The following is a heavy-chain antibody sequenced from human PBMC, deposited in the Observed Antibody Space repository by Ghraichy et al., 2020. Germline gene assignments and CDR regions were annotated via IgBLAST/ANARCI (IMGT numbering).Heavy chain of an antibody. CDR2: IWYDGSNK. J-gene: IGHJ4*02. V-gene: IGHV3-33*01. D-gene: IGHD5-18*01. CDR3: VRTSRVGDTAMVDV. CDR1: GFTFSNHG. Sequence: GESLNISCAASGFTFSNHGMHWVRQAPGKGLEWVAVIWYDGSNKLYADSVKGRFTISRDNSRDTVYLQMNGLRAEDTAVYYCVRTSRVGDTAMVDVWGQGTLVTVSS.